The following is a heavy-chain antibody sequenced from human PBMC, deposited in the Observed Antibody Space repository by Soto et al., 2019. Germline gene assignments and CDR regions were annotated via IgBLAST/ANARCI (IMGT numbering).Heavy chain of an antibody. CDR2: FYSSGSI. CDR1: GYSITAGGYY. Sequence: PSETLSLTCFVSGYSITAGGYYWIWIRHHPGKGLEWIGSFYSSGSIIYNPSLRSRVSISGDTSSNQFSMSLTSVTAADTARYYCARMYSSGSGWFHPWGQGTLVTVPS. CDR3: ARMYSSGSGWFHP. D-gene: IGHD6-19*01. J-gene: IGHJ5*02. V-gene: IGHV4-31*03.